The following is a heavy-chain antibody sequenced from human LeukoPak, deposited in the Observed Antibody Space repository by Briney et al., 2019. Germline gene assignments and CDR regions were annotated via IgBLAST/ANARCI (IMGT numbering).Heavy chain of an antibody. CDR2: IYYSGST. V-gene: IGHV4-59*08. Sequence: SETLSLTCTVSGGSISNYYWNWIRQPPGKGLEWIGYIYYSGSTTYNPSLKSRVTISGDTSENQFSLRLSSVTAADTAVYYCARASYSYDISGWVPFDYWGQGTLVTVSS. CDR3: ARASYSYDISGWVPFDY. D-gene: IGHD3-22*01. CDR1: GGSISNYY. J-gene: IGHJ4*02.